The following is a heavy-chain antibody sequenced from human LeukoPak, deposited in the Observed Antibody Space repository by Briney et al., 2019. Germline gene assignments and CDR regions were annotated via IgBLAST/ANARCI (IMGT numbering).Heavy chain of an antibody. Sequence: PSETLSLTCAVYGGTFRSYYWSWIRQPPGKGLEWIGDINHSGRTNYNLSLKCPVNISVGSSKNQFSLKLSSVIAADTAVYYCAGSRGAVAGSLYYYYRDVWGKGTTVTVSS. J-gene: IGHJ6*03. CDR3: AGSRGAVAGSLYYYYRDV. V-gene: IGHV4-34*08. CDR1: GGTFRSYY. CDR2: INHSGRT. D-gene: IGHD6-19*01.